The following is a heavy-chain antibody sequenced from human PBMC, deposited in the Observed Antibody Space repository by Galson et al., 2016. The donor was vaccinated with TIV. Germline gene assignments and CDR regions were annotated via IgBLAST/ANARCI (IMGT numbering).Heavy chain of an antibody. J-gene: IGHJ4*02. CDR3: ARGRGYSFGSGSSYFDY. Sequence: VKVSCKASGGIFSNFVISWVRQAPGQGLEWMGSINPIFGTANYAQKFQGRVTITADTSTSTFYMDLSSLRSEDTAIYYCARGRGYSFGSGSSYFDYWGQGRLVTVSS. CDR2: INPIFGTA. D-gene: IGHD3-10*01. CDR1: GGIFSNFV. V-gene: IGHV1-69*13.